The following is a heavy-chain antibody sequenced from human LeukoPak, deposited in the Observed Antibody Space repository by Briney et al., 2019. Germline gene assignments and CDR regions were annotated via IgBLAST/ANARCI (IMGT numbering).Heavy chain of an antibody. CDR2: IYTSGST. Sequence: SQTLSLTCTVSGGSISSGSYYWSWIRQPAGKGLEWIGRIYTSGSTNYNPSLKSRVTISVDTSKNQFSLKLSSVTAADTAVYYCASDLGSSSLGYFDYWGQGTLVTVSS. J-gene: IGHJ4*02. CDR1: GGSISSGSYY. D-gene: IGHD6-6*01. V-gene: IGHV4-61*02. CDR3: ASDLGSSSLGYFDY.